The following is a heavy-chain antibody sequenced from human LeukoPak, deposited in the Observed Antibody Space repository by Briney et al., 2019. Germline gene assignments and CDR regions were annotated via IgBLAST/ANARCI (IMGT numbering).Heavy chain of an antibody. Sequence: SETLSLTCTVSGGSITSSAYSRDWIRQPPGKGLEWIGNIYYSGSTHYNPSLKSRVTISVDTSKNQFSLKLSSVTAADTAVYYCARVRSAFDIWGQGTMVTVSS. CDR2: IYYSGST. CDR1: GGSITSSAYS. V-gene: IGHV4-39*07. J-gene: IGHJ3*02. CDR3: ARVRSAFDI.